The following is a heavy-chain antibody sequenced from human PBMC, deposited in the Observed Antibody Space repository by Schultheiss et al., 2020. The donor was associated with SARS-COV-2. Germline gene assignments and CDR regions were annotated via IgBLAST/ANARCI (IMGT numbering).Heavy chain of an antibody. D-gene: IGHD3-10*01. Sequence: ASVKVSCKASGYTFTSYGISWVRQATGQGLEWMGWISAYNGNTNYAQKLQGRVTMTTDTSTSTAYMELSRLRSDDTAMYYCAKEDYYHGFDVWGQGTTVTVSS. V-gene: IGHV1-18*04. CDR2: ISAYNGNT. CDR1: GYTFTSYG. CDR3: AKEDYYHGFDV. J-gene: IGHJ6*02.